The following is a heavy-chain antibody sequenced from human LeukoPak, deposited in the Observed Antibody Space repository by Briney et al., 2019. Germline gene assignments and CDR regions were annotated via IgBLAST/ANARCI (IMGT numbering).Heavy chain of an antibody. CDR3: AKVDYWSPENYFDS. CDR1: GFTFDNYA. D-gene: IGHD1-1*01. CDR2: SGGIGGGT. V-gene: IGHV3-23*01. Sequence: PGGSLRLSCAASGFTFDNYAMNWVRRAPGKGLEWVSVSGGIGGGTYYADSVKGRFTISRDNSKNTVYLQMNSLRAEDTAVYYCAKVDYWSPENYFDSWGQGILVTVSS. J-gene: IGHJ4*02.